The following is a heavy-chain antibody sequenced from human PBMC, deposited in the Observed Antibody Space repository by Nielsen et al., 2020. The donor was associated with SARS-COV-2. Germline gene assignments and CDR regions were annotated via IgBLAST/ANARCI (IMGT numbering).Heavy chain of an antibody. J-gene: IGHJ6*02. CDR3: ARGVLMVYAIGLMDV. V-gene: IGHV1-8*01. Sequence: ASVKVFCKASGYTFTSYDINWVRQATGQGLEWMGWMNPNSGNTGYAQKFQGRVTVTRNTSISTAYMELSSLRSEDTAVYYCARGVLMVYAIGLMDVWGQGTTVTVSS. CDR2: MNPNSGNT. D-gene: IGHD2-8*01. CDR1: GYTFTSYD.